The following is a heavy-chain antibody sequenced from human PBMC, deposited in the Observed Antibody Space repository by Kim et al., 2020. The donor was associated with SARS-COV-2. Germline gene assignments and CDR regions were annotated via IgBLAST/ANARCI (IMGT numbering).Heavy chain of an antibody. J-gene: IGHJ6*02. CDR2: K. D-gene: IGHD1-26*01. Sequence: KYYAYSVTGRFTISRDNSKNTLYLQMNSLRAEDTAVYYCAREIVSYYGMDVWGQGTTVTVSS. V-gene: IGHV3-30*01. CDR3: AREIVSYYGMDV.